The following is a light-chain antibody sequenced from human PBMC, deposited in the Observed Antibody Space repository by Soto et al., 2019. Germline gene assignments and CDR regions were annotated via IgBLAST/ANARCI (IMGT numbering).Light chain of an antibody. V-gene: IGLV2-8*01. CDR2: EVY. CDR1: SSDVGGYNY. CDR3: SSYVGTNSYV. J-gene: IGLJ1*01. Sequence: QSALTQPPSASGSPGQSVTISCTGTSSDVGGYNYVSWYQHHPGKAPKLIIYEVYKRPSGVSDRFSGSKSGNTAALTVSGLHAEDEADYYCSSYVGTNSYVFGTGTKLTVL.